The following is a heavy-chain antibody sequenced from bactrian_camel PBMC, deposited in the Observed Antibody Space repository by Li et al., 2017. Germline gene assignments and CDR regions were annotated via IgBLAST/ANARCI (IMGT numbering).Heavy chain of an antibody. J-gene: IGHJ4*01. V-gene: IGHV3S40*01. CDR1: GYTFSSYT. CDR3: MSGPPPTVAAGHYNY. D-gene: IGHD6*01. Sequence: VESGGGSVQAGGSLRLSCAGSGYTFSSYTMGWVRQAPGKGLEWVAVVDSGGGTTHYADPVKGRSTISRNNAKNTVYLQVNDLRPKDTAVYYCMSGPPPTVAAGHYNYWGQGTQVTVS. CDR2: VDSGGGTT.